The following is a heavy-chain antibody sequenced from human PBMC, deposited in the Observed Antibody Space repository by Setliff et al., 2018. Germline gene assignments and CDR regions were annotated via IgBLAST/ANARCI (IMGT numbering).Heavy chain of an antibody. D-gene: IGHD4-17*01. CDR2: ISPYSGKT. CDR3: VRDAGWQYDDYAGVYFPH. V-gene: IGHV1-18*01. Sequence: ASVKVSCKTSGYNFITLGINWVRQAPGQGLEWVGWISPYSGKTDYAQKFQGRVIMTIDSSTTTAYMELKNLRSDDTAVYYCVRDAGWQYDDYAGVYFPHWGQGTLVTVSS. J-gene: IGHJ1*01. CDR1: GYNFITLG.